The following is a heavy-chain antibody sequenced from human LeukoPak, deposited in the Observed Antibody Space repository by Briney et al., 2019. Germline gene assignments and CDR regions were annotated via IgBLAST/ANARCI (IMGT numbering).Heavy chain of an antibody. V-gene: IGHV1-18*01. CDR3: ARDRYYYDSSGYYFHNWFDP. CDR2: ISAYNGNT. J-gene: IGHJ5*02. CDR1: GYTFTSYG. Sequence: GASVKVSCKASGYTFTSYGISWVRQAPGQGLEWMGWISAYNGNTNYAQKLQGRVTMTTDTSTSTAYMELRSLRSDDTAVYYCARDRYYYDSSGYYFHNWFDPWGQGTLVTVSS. D-gene: IGHD3-22*01.